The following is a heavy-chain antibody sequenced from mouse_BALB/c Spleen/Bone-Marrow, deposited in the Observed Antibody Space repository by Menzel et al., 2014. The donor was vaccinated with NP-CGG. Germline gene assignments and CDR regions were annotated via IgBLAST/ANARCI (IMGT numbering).Heavy chain of an antibody. CDR3: ARDDYAY. J-gene: IGHJ3*01. Sequence: QVQLKESGAKLAKPGASVKMSCKASGYTFTSYWMHWVKQRPGQGLEWIGYIYPSTGYTEYNQKFKDKVTLTADKSSSTAYMQLSSLTSEDSAVYYCARDDYAYWGQGTLVTVSA. D-gene: IGHD2-4*01. CDR2: IYPSTGYT. V-gene: IGHV1-7*01. CDR1: GYTFTSYW.